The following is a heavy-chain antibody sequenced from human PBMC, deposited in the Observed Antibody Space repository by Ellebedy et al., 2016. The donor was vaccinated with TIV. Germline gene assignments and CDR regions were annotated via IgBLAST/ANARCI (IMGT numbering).Heavy chain of an antibody. CDR2: IYYSGST. CDR1: GGSISSYY. Sequence: SETLSLXXTVSGGSISSYYWSWIRQPPGKGLEWIGYIYYSGSTNYNPSLKSRVTISVDTSKNQFSLKLSSVTAADTAVYYCARDSIYETYYYGMDVWGQGTTVTVSS. V-gene: IGHV4-59*01. CDR3: ARDSIYETYYYGMDV. D-gene: IGHD5/OR15-5a*01. J-gene: IGHJ6*02.